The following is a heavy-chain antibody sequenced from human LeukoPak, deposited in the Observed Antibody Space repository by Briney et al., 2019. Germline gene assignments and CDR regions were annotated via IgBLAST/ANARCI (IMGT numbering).Heavy chain of an antibody. CDR1: GFTFDDYA. CDR3: AKAYCGGDCYPVEITFDY. Sequence: GGSLRLSCAASGFTFDDYAMHWVRQAPGKGLEWVSLISGDGGSTYYADSVKGRFTISRDNSKNSLNLQMNSLRTEDTALYYCAKAYCGGDCYPVEITFDYWGQGTLVTVSS. D-gene: IGHD2-21*02. CDR2: ISGDGGST. J-gene: IGHJ4*02. V-gene: IGHV3-43*02.